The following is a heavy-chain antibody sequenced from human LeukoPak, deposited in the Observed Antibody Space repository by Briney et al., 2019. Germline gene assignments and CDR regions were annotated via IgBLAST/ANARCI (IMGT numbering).Heavy chain of an antibody. CDR2: ISWNSGSI. Sequence: GGSLRLSCAASGFTFDDYAMHWVRQAPGKGLEWVSGISWNSGSIGYADSVKGRFTISRDNAKNSLYLQMNSLRAEDTALYYCAKVRGSYVSDAFDIWGQGTMVTVSS. V-gene: IGHV3-9*01. D-gene: IGHD1-26*01. CDR3: AKVRGSYVSDAFDI. J-gene: IGHJ3*02. CDR1: GFTFDDYA.